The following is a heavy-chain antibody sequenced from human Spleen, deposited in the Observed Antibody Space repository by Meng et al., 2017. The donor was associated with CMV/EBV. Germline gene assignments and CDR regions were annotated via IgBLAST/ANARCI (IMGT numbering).Heavy chain of an antibody. CDR3: ARDRMLMGYCSGGSCRGFDP. Sequence: ASVKVSCKASGYTFTSYGISWVRQAPGQGLEWMGWISGYNGNTNYAQKLQGRVTMTTDTSTSTAYMELRSLRADDTAVYYCARDRMLMGYCSGGSCRGFDPWGQGTLVTVSS. CDR1: GYTFTSYG. J-gene: IGHJ5*02. CDR2: ISGYNGNT. D-gene: IGHD2-15*01. V-gene: IGHV1-18*01.